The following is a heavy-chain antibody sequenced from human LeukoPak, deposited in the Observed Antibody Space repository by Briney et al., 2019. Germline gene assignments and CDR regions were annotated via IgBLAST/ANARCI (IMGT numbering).Heavy chain of an antibody. J-gene: IGHJ4*02. CDR2: ISFDGSNK. CDR3: AKDRVVYNWNYAYYFDD. Sequence: GGSLRLSCEASGFTFSNYAMHWVRQAPGKGLEWVSIISFDGSNKYYADSVKGRFTISRDNSKNTLYLQMNSLRAEDTAVYYCAKDRVVYNWNYAYYFDDWGQGTLVTVSS. CDR1: GFTFSNYA. V-gene: IGHV3-30*18. D-gene: IGHD1-7*01.